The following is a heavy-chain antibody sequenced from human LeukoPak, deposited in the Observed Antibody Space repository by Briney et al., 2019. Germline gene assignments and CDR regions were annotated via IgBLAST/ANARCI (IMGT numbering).Heavy chain of an antibody. CDR3: AREAQYSNSWYLDY. V-gene: IGHV4-59*01. J-gene: IGHJ4*02. Sequence: ASETLSLTCTVSGGSIDTYYWTWIRHSPGKGLEWIAYINHSGNMNFNPSLRSRVTISVDTSKNQFSLKLSSVTAADTAVYYCAREAQYSNSWYLDYWGQGTLVTVSS. CDR2: INHSGNM. CDR1: GGSIDTYY. D-gene: IGHD6-13*01.